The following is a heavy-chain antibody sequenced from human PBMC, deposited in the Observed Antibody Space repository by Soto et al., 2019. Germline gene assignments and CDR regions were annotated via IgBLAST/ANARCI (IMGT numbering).Heavy chain of an antibody. CDR2: IIPIFGTA. CDR1: GGTFSSYA. J-gene: IGHJ3*02. V-gene: IGHV1-69*13. D-gene: IGHD1-1*01. Sequence: SVKVSCKASGGTFSSYAISWVRQAPGQGLEWMGGIIPIFGTANYAQKFQGRVTITADESTSTAYMELRSLRSDDTAVYYCARNRYNWNYDAFDIWGQGTMVTVS. CDR3: ARNRYNWNYDAFDI.